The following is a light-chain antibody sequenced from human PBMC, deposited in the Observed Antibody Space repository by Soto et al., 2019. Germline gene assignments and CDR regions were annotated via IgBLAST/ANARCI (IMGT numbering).Light chain of an antibody. V-gene: IGKV1-6*02. CDR3: LQDYGYPRT. CDR2: AAS. J-gene: IGKJ1*01. CDR1: RGIGSD. Sequence: AIQMTHSPSSRLLFLGDRVTTTCRPIRGIGSDLAWYQKKSGKAPKLLIYAASSLQSGVPSRFSGSGFGSDFTLTISSLQPEDFATYYCLQDYGYPRTFGQGTSVEI.